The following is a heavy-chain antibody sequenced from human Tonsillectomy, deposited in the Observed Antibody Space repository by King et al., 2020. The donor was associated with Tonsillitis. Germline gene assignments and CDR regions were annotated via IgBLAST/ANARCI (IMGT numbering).Heavy chain of an antibody. J-gene: IGHJ2*01. CDR1: GYSISSGYY. V-gene: IGHV4-38-2*01. Sequence: VQLQESGPGLVKPSETLSLTCAVSGYSISSGYYWGWIRQPPGKGLEWIGSIYHSGSTYYNPSLKSRVTISVDTSKNQFSLKLSSVTAADTAVYYCARVLRYFDLWGRGTLVTVSS. CDR3: ARVLRYFDL. CDR2: IYHSGST.